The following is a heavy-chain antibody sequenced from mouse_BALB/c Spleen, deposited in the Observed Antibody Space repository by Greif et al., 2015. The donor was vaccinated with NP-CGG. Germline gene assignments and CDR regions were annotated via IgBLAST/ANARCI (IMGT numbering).Heavy chain of an antibody. D-gene: IGHD2-3*01. CDR1: GYSITSDYA. CDR3: ARKVDGYSWFAY. CDR2: ISYSGST. V-gene: IGHV3-2*02. J-gene: IGHJ3*01. Sequence: VQLQQSGPGLVKPSQSLSLTCTVTGYSITSDYAWNWIRQFPGNKLEWMGYISYSGSTSYNPSLKSRISITRDTSKNQFFLQLNSVTTEDTATYYCARKVDGYSWFAYWGQGTLVTVSA.